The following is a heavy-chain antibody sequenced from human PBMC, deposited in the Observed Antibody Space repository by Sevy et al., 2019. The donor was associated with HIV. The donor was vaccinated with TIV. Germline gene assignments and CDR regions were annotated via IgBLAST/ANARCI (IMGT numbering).Heavy chain of an antibody. CDR2: IIPIFGTA. CDR1: GGTFSSYA. V-gene: IGHV1-69*13. D-gene: IGHD3-3*01. J-gene: IGHJ6*02. Sequence: ASVKVSCKASGGTFSSYAISWVRQAPGQGLEWMGGIIPIFGTANYAQKFQGRVTITADVSTSTAYMELSSLRSEDTAVYYCARGGVLRFLKADYGMDVWGQGTTVTVSS. CDR3: ARGGVLRFLKADYGMDV.